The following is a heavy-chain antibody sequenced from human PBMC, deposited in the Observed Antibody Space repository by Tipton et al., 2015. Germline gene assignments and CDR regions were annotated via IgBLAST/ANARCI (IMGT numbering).Heavy chain of an antibody. CDR3: ACQDYDSLTRDYQTVDY. D-gene: IGHD3-9*01. J-gene: IGHJ4*02. CDR2: ISHSGST. V-gene: IGHV4-34*01. CDR1: GGSFTDYY. Sequence: TLSLTCAVYGGSFTDYYWVWIRQPPGKGLEWIGTISHSGSTHYNPSLKRRVTISLDTSKNQFSLTLNSVTAADTAVYYCACQDYDSLTRDYQTVDYWGQGTLVTVSS.